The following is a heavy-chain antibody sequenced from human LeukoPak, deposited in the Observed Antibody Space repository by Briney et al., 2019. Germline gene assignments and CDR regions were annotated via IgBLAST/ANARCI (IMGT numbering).Heavy chain of an antibody. CDR3: ARLGSSWNYYYYYMDV. Sequence: ASVKVSCKASGYTFTSYYMHWVRQAPGQGLEWMGWINPNSGGTNYAQKFQGRVTMTRDTSISTAYMELSRLRSDDTAVYYCARLGSSWNYYYYYMDVWGKGTTVTVSS. V-gene: IGHV1-2*02. D-gene: IGHD6-13*01. CDR2: INPNSGGT. CDR1: GYTFTSYY. J-gene: IGHJ6*03.